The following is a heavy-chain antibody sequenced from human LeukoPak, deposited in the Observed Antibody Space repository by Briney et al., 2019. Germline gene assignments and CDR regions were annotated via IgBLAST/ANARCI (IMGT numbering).Heavy chain of an antibody. V-gene: IGHV5-51*01. CDR2: IYPGDSDT. CDR1: GYSFTSYW. Sequence: GESLKISCKGSGYSFTSYWIGWVRQMPGKGLEWMGIIYPGDSDTRYSPSFQGQVTISADKSISTAYLQWSSLKASDTAMYYCASCGSSTSCHPYYYYMDVWGKGTTVTVSS. CDR3: ASCGSSTSCHPYYYYMDV. D-gene: IGHD2-2*01. J-gene: IGHJ6*03.